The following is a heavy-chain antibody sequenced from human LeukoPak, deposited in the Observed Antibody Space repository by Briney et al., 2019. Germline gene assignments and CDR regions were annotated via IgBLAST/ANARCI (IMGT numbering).Heavy chain of an antibody. J-gene: IGHJ4*02. CDR2: IRYDGSNK. CDR1: GFTFSSYG. Sequence: TGGSLRLSCAASGFTFSSYGMHWVRQAPGKGLEWVAFIRYDGSNKYYADSVKGRCTISRDNSKNTLYMPMNSLRAEDTAVYYCAKDRATIAAAGTGFDYWGQGTLVTVSS. D-gene: IGHD6-13*01. CDR3: AKDRATIAAAGTGFDY. V-gene: IGHV3-30*02.